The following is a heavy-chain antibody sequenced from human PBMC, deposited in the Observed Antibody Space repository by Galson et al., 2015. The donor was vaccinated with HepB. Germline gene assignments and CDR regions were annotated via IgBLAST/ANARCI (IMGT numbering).Heavy chain of an antibody. D-gene: IGHD2-2*01. CDR1: GFTFSSYA. V-gene: IGHV3-23*01. CDR3: AKVLEGIVVVPAAGDY. J-gene: IGHJ4*02. CDR2: ISGSGGST. Sequence: SLRLSCAASGFTFSSYAMSWVRQAPGKGLEWVSGISGSGGSTHYADSVKGRFTISRDNSKNTLYLQMNSLRAEDTAVYYCAKVLEGIVVVPAAGDYWGQGTPVTVSS.